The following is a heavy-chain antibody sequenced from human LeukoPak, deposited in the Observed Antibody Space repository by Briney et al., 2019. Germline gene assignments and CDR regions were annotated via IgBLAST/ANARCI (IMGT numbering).Heavy chain of an antibody. D-gene: IGHD3-10*01. J-gene: IGHJ4*02. Sequence: ASVKVSCKASGYTFTGYHMHWVRKTPGQGLEWMGWINPNTGDTNYGRKFQGRVTMTRDTSINTAYMELRSLRSNDTAVYYCARSRRVGNGEYPDYWGQGTLVTVSS. CDR2: INPNTGDT. CDR1: GYTFTGYH. V-gene: IGHV1-2*02. CDR3: ARSRRVGNGEYPDY.